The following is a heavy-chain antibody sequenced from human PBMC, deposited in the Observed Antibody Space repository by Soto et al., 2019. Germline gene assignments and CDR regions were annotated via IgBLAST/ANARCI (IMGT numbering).Heavy chain of an antibody. CDR1: GYTFTSYG. Sequence: ASVKVSSKASGYTFTSYGISWVRQSPGQGLEWMGWISAYNGNTNYAQKLQGRVTMTTDTSTSTAYMELRSLRSDDTAVYYCARVLYDSSGYRGFDYWGQGTLVTVSS. V-gene: IGHV1-18*01. CDR3: ARVLYDSSGYRGFDY. D-gene: IGHD3-22*01. CDR2: ISAYNGNT. J-gene: IGHJ4*02.